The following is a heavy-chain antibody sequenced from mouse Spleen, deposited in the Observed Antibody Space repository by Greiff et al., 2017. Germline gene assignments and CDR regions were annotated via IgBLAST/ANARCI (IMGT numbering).Heavy chain of an antibody. V-gene: IGHV1S29*02. CDR2: IYPYNGGT. CDR1: GYTFTDYN. D-gene: IGHD1-1*02. J-gene: IGHJ4*01. CDR3: ARVGLGGYYAMDY. Sequence: EVQRVESGPELVKPGASVKISCKASGYTFTDYNMHWVKQSHGKSLEWIGYIYPYNGGTGYNQKFKSKATLTVDNSSSTAYMELRSLTSEDSAVYYCARVGLGGYYAMDYWGQGTSVTVSS.